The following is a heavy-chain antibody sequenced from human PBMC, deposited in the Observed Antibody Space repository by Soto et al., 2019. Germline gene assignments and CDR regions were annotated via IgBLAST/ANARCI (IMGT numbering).Heavy chain of an antibody. CDR1: GYTFTSYA. CDR2: INAGNGNT. V-gene: IGHV1-3*01. D-gene: IGHD3-3*01. Sequence: ASVKVSCKASGYTFTSYAMHWVRQAPGQRLEWMGWINAGNGNTKYSQKFQGRVTITRDTSASTAYMELSSLRPEDTAVYYCARGLNVYFYSFEYWGQGTRVTVSS. CDR3: ARGLNVYFYSFEY. J-gene: IGHJ4*02.